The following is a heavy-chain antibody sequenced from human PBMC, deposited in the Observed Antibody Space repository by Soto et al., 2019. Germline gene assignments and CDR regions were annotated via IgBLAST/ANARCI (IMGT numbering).Heavy chain of an antibody. D-gene: IGHD3-22*01. CDR2: ISAYNGNT. CDR1: GYTFTSYG. CDR3: ARDYYDSSGSLDYYYGMDV. V-gene: IGHV1-18*01. Sequence: GASVKVSCKASGYTFTSYGISWVRQAPGQGLEWMGWISAYNGNTNYAQKLQGRVTMTTDTSTSTAYMELRSLRSDDTAVYYCARDYYDSSGSLDYYYGMDVWGQGTTVTVSS. J-gene: IGHJ6*02.